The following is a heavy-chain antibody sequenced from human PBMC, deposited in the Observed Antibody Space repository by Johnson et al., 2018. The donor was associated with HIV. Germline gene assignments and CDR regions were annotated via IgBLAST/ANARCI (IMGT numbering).Heavy chain of an antibody. J-gene: IGHJ3*02. D-gene: IGHD7-27*01. Sequence: VESGGGVVQPGRSLRLSCAASGFTFSSYGMHWVRQAPGKGLEWVAVIWYDGSNKYYADSVKGRFTISRDNSKNTLYLQMNSLRAEDTAVYYCAKDLGTGDDAFDIWGQGTMVTVSS. CDR2: IWYDGSNK. CDR3: AKDLGTGDDAFDI. V-gene: IGHV3-33*06. CDR1: GFTFSSYG.